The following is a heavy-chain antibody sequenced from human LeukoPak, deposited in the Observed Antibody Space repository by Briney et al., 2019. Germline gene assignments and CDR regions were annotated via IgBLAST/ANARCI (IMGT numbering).Heavy chain of an antibody. CDR2: IIPIFGTA. J-gene: IGHJ4*02. CDR3: ARIADRHLRRYFDF. Sequence: GASVKVSCKASGGTFSSYAISWVRQTPGQGLEWMGGIIPIFGTANYAQKFQGRVTITADKSTSTAYMELRSLRSDDTAVYYCARIADRHLRRYFDFWGQGTPVTVSS. V-gene: IGHV1-69*06. D-gene: IGHD6-6*01. CDR1: GGTFSSYA.